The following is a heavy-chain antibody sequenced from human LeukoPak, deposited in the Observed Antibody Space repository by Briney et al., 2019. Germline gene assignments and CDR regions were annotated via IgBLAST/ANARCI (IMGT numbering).Heavy chain of an antibody. Sequence: GGSLRLSCAASGFTFSSYAMSWVRQAPGKGLEWVSAISGSGGSTYYADSVKSRFTISRDNSKNTLYLQMNSLRAEDTAVYYCGKSIAARPYFDYWGQGTLVTVSS. CDR1: GFTFSSYA. CDR2: ISGSGGST. D-gene: IGHD6-6*01. J-gene: IGHJ4*02. V-gene: IGHV3-23*01. CDR3: GKSIAARPYFDY.